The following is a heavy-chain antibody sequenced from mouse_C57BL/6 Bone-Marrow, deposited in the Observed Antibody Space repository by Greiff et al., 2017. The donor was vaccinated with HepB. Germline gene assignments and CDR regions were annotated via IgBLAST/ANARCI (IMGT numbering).Heavy chain of an antibody. V-gene: IGHV3-8*01. J-gene: IGHJ4*01. CDR2: ISYSGST. D-gene: IGHD2-4*01. CDR3: ARSRRYDYLYYAMDY. CDR1: GYSITSDY. Sequence: EVQLQQSGPGLAKPSQTLSLTCSVTGYSITSDYWNWIRKFPGNKLEYMGYISYSGSTYYNPSLKSRITITRDTSKNQYYLQLNSVTTEDTATYYCARSRRYDYLYYAMDYWGQGTSVTVSS.